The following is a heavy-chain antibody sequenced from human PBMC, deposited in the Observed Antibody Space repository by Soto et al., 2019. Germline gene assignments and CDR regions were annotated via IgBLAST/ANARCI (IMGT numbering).Heavy chain of an antibody. CDR2: IYYSGST. D-gene: IGHD6-6*01. J-gene: IGHJ4*02. CDR3: AREYSSSSGRCFDY. Sequence: QVQLQESGPGLVKPSETLSLTCTVSGGSISSYYWSWIRQPPGKGLEWIGYIYYSGSTNYNPSLKSRVTISLDTSKNQFSLKLSSVTAADTAVYSCAREYSSSSGRCFDYWGQGTLVTVSS. CDR1: GGSISSYY. V-gene: IGHV4-59*01.